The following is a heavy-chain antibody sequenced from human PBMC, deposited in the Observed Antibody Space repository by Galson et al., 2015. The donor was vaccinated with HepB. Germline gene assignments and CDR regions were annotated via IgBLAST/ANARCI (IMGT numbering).Heavy chain of an antibody. Sequence: SLRLSCAASGFTFSSYGMHWVRQAPGKGLEWVAVISYDGSNKYYADSVKGRFTISRDNSKNTLYLQMNSLRAEDTAVYYCARDLEGVTVTSPSGYWGQGTLVTVSS. D-gene: IGHD4-17*01. V-gene: IGHV3-30*03. CDR1: GFTFSSYG. CDR3: ARDLEGVTVTSPSGY. J-gene: IGHJ4*02. CDR2: ISYDGSNK.